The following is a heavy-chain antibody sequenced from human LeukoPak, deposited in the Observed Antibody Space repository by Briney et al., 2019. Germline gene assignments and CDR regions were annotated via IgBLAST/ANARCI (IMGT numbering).Heavy chain of an antibody. CDR2: IYPADSDT. CDR1: GYSFSTYW. J-gene: IGHJ4*02. CDR3: ARHLGRNFDRSYYFDY. D-gene: IGHD3-9*01. Sequence: GESLKISCQGSGYSFSTYWIGWVRQMPGKGLEWMGIIYPADSDTRFSPSFEGQVSISVDKSTNTAYLQWSSLKASDTAMYYCARHLGRNFDRSYYFDYWGQGTLVTVST. V-gene: IGHV5-51*01.